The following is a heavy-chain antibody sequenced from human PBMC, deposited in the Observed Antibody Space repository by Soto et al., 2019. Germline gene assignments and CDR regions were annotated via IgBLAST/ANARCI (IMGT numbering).Heavy chain of an antibody. V-gene: IGHV1-46*01. D-gene: IGHD3-22*01. J-gene: IGHJ5*02. CDR1: GYTFTSYY. CDR2: INPSGGST. Sequence: ASVKVSCKASGYTFTSYYMHWVRQAPGQGLEWMGIINPSGGSTSYAQQFQGRVTMTRDTSTSTVYMELSSLRSEDAAVYYCARDYYYDSSGYYYDRKGWFDPWGQGTLVTVSS. CDR3: ARDYYYDSSGYYYDRKGWFDP.